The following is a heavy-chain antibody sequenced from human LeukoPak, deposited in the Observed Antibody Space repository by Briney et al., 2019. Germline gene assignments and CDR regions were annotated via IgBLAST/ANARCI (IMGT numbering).Heavy chain of an antibody. CDR3: AKGIPADY. J-gene: IGHJ4*02. V-gene: IGHV3-30*18. CDR1: GFTFSNYG. Sequence: PGRSLRLSCAASGFTFSNYGMHWGRQAPGEGMKWVAIISYDGSNKYYADSVKVRFTIPRDNSKNTLYLQMDSLRAEDTAIYYCAKGIPADYWGQGTLVTVSS. D-gene: IGHD2-2*01. CDR2: ISYDGSNK.